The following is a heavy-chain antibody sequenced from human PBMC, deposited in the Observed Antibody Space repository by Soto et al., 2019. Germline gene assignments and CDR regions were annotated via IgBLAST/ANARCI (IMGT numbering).Heavy chain of an antibody. CDR3: ARDRYFNYGRRAYYYYGMDV. V-gene: IGHV3-30*04. Sequence: QVQLVESGGGVVQPGRSLRLSCAASGFTFTSYALHWVRQAPGKGLEWVAVISYDGNNHYYADSVKGRFTISRDNSNSTVYLPVDALRTDDTAMYYCARDRYFNYGRRAYYYYGMDVWGKGTTVTVSS. CDR2: ISYDGNNH. D-gene: IGHD4-17*01. CDR1: GFTFTSYA. J-gene: IGHJ6*04.